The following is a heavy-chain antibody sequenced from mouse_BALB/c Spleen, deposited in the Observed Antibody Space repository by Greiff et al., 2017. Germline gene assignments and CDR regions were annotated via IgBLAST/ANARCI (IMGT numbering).Heavy chain of an antibody. D-gene: IGHD1-1*01. CDR3: AREGYGSSPDY. Sequence: DVMLVESGGGLVKPGGSLKLSCAASGFTFSSYAMSWVRQTPEKRLEWVATISSGGSYTYYPDSVKGRFTISRDNAKNTLYLQMSSLRSEDTTMYYCAREGYGSSPDYWGQGTTLTVSS. V-gene: IGHV5-9-1*01. CDR1: GFTFSSYA. J-gene: IGHJ2*01. CDR2: ISSGGSYT.